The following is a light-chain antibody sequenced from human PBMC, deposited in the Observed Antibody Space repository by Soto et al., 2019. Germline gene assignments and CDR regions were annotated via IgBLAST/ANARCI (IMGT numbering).Light chain of an antibody. V-gene: IGKV1-5*01. J-gene: IGKJ1*01. Sequence: DSQMTQSPSTLSASVGDRVTITCRASQSMSRWLAWYQQKPGKAPKLLIHDATSLDSGVTSRFSGSGSGPEFTLTISSLQPDDVATYYSQQYSSYWTFAQGPKVEIK. CDR3: QQYSSYWT. CDR1: QSMSRW. CDR2: DAT.